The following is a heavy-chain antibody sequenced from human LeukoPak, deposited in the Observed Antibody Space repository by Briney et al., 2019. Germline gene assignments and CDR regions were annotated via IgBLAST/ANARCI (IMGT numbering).Heavy chain of an antibody. D-gene: IGHD6-6*01. CDR2: IYYGGST. Sequence: SETLSLTCTVSGGSISSSSYYWGCIRQPPGKGLEWIGSIYYGGSTHYNPSLKSRVTISVDTSKNQFSLKLSSVTAADTAVFYCARSITSRLSGMDVWGQGTTVTVSS. V-gene: IGHV4-39*01. CDR1: GGSISSSSYY. CDR3: ARSITSRLSGMDV. J-gene: IGHJ6*02.